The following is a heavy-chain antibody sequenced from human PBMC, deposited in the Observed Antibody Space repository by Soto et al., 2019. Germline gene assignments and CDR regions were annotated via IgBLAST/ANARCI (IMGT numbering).Heavy chain of an antibody. CDR1: GGSFSGYY. J-gene: IGHJ5*02. D-gene: IGHD3-10*01. V-gene: IGHV4-34*01. CDR3: ARGRYGSGSYYKRFWFDP. Sequence: SETLSLTCAVYGGSFSGYYWSWIRQPPGKGLEWIGEINHSGSTNYNPPLKSRVTISVDTSKNQFSLKLSSVTAADTAVYYCARGRYGSGSYYKRFWFDPWGQATLVTVSS. CDR2: INHSGST.